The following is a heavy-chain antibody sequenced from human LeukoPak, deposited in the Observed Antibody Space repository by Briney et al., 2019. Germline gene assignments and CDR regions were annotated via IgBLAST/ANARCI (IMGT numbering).Heavy chain of an antibody. CDR1: GGSISSYY. CDR2: IYYYGST. V-gene: IGHV4-59*01. CDR3: ARGNNWFDP. J-gene: IGHJ5*02. Sequence: SETLSLTCTVSGGSISSYYWTWIRQSPGKGLEWIGDIYYYGSTNCNPSLKSRVSMSVDTSKNQFSLNLRSVIAADTAVYYCARGNNWFDPWGQGTLVTVSS.